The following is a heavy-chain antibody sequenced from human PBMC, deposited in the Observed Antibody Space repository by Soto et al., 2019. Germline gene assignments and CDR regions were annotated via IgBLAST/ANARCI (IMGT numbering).Heavy chain of an antibody. CDR2: ISAYNGKT. Sequence: ASVKVSCKASGYTFTSYGISWVRQAPGQGLEWMGWISAYNGKTKYSQKLQGRVTMTTDTSTSTAYMELRSLRSDDTAVYYCARDFDYYGSGSYYRTPYYYYGMDVWGQGTTVTVSS. J-gene: IGHJ6*02. D-gene: IGHD3-10*01. CDR3: ARDFDYYGSGSYYRTPYYYYGMDV. CDR1: GYTFTSYG. V-gene: IGHV1-18*01.